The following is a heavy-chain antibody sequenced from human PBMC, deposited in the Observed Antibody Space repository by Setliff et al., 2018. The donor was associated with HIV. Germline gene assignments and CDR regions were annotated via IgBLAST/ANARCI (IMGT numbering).Heavy chain of an antibody. V-gene: IGHV1-46*02. CDR1: GYNFDFHY. Sequence: ASVKVSCKSSGYNFDFHYVHWVRQAPGQGFEWLGVINPTAGSTTLEQKFQGRLTLTRDASTETVYMELTSLRSGDTAVYYCASHAKTVDTGLFDYWGQGTPVTVSS. CDR3: ASHAKTVDTGLFDY. CDR2: INPTAGST. J-gene: IGHJ4*02. D-gene: IGHD3-9*01.